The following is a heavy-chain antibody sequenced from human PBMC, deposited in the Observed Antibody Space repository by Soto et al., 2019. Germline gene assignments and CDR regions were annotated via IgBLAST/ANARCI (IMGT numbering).Heavy chain of an antibody. Sequence: GASVKVSCKASGFTFTSSAVQWVRQARGQRLEWIGWIVVGSGNTNYAQKFQERVTITRDMSTSTAYMELSSLRSEDTAVYYCAARGPLKWLDHPYYFDYWGQGTLVTVSS. CDR1: GFTFTSSA. V-gene: IGHV1-58*01. CDR2: IVVGSGNT. J-gene: IGHJ4*02. CDR3: AARGPLKWLDHPYYFDY. D-gene: IGHD6-19*01.